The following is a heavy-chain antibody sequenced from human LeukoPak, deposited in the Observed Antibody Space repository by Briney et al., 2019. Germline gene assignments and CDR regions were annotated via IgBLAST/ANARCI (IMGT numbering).Heavy chain of an antibody. CDR3: ARVASSSWYVSYYYYYYYMDV. V-gene: IGHV4-38-2*02. D-gene: IGHD6-13*01. J-gene: IGHJ6*03. Sequence: SETLSLTCTVSGYSISSGYYWGWIRQPPGKGLEWIGSIYHSGSTYYNPSLKSRVTISVDTSKNQFSLKLSSVTAADTAVYYCARVASSSWYVSYYYYYYYMDVWGKGTTVTVSS. CDR1: GYSISSGYY. CDR2: IYHSGST.